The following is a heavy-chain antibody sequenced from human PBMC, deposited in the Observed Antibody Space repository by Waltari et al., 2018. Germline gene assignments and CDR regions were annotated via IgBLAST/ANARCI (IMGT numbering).Heavy chain of an antibody. Sequence: QVQLQESGPGLVKPSETLSLTCTVSGGSISSHYWSWIRQPPGKGLEWIGYIYYSGSTNYNPSLKSRVTISVDTSKNQFSLKLSSVTAADTAVYYCARSSSSFHPFDYWGQGTLVTVSS. CDR3: ARSSSSFHPFDY. CDR2: IYYSGST. D-gene: IGHD6-6*01. J-gene: IGHJ4*02. CDR1: GGSISSHY. V-gene: IGHV4-59*11.